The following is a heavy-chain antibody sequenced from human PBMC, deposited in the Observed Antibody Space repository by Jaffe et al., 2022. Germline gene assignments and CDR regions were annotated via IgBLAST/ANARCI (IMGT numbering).Heavy chain of an antibody. Sequence: QLQLQESGPGLVKPSETLSLTCTVSGGSISSSSYYWGWIRQPPGKGLEWIGSIYYSGSTYYNPSLKSRVTISVDTSKNQFSLKLSSVTAADTAVYYCARHQGKLWFRELYPLGDAFDIWGQGTMVTVSS. CDR1: GGSISSSSYY. CDR3: ARHQGKLWFRELYPLGDAFDI. J-gene: IGHJ3*02. D-gene: IGHD3-10*01. CDR2: IYYSGST. V-gene: IGHV4-39*01.